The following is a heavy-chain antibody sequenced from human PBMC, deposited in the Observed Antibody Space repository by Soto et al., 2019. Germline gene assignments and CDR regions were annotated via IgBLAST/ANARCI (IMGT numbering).Heavy chain of an antibody. CDR2: IYPGDHET. V-gene: IGHV5-51*01. CDR1: GYTFSNFW. J-gene: IGHJ4*02. D-gene: IGHD6-13*01. Sequence: GESLKISCQCSGYTFSNFWVGWVRQLPGQGLEWMGIIYPGDHETRYSPSFHGKVTISAEKSINTACLQWNSLEASDSAFYFCARCPRSSPYFDHWGQGALVTVSS. CDR3: ARCPRSSPYFDH.